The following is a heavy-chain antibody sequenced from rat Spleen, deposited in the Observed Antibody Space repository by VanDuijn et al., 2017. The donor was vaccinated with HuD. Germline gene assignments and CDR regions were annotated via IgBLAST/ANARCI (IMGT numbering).Heavy chain of an antibody. CDR3: GRHGRGKTTYYYVMDA. Sequence: EVQLVESGGGLVQPGRSLKLSCGTSGFTFSDYNMAWVRQAPTEGLEWVATIRHDGSDTYYRDSVKGRFSISRDNAKSTLYLQMDSLQSEDTATYYCGRHGRGKTTYYYVMDAWGQGTSVTVSS. D-gene: IGHD4-5*01. CDR1: GFTFSDYN. J-gene: IGHJ4*01. CDR2: IRHDGSDT. V-gene: IGHV5-7*01.